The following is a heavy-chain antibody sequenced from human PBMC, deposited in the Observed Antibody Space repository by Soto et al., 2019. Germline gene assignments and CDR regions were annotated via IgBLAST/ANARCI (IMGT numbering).Heavy chain of an antibody. CDR3: AKDYGYLRSGYYYGMDV. D-gene: IGHD5-18*01. CDR2: ISYDGSNK. Sequence: PGGSLRLSCAASGFTFSSYVMHWVRQAPGKGLEWVAVISYDGSNKYYADSVKGRFTISRDNSKNTLYLQMNSLRAEDTAVYYCAKDYGYLRSGYYYGMDVWGQGTTVTVSS. V-gene: IGHV3-30*18. CDR1: GFTFSSYV. J-gene: IGHJ6*02.